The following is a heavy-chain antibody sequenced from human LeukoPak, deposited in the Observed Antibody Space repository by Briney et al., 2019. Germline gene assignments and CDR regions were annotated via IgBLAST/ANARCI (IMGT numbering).Heavy chain of an antibody. CDR1: GGAISKNSYY. V-gene: IGHV4-39*07. Sequence: SETLSLTCTVSGGAISKNSYYWGWIRQPPGKGLEWIGSISYSGSTYYNPSLKSRVTISVDTSKNQFSLKLNSVTAADTALYFCARETNTGTYRGYDFWGRGTLVTVSS. J-gene: IGHJ4*02. CDR3: ARETNTGTYRGYDF. CDR2: ISYSGST. D-gene: IGHD5-12*01.